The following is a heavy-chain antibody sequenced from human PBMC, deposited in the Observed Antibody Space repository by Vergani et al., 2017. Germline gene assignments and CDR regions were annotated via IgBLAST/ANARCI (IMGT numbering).Heavy chain of an antibody. Sequence: QVQLQESGPGLVKPSQTLSLTCTVSGGSISSGGYYWSWIRQHQGKGLEWIGYIHYSGSPYSNPSRNSPVTISVDTSKNQFSLKLSSVTAADTAVYYCAREVGLYSRSEGYYGMDVWGQGTTVTVSS. CDR1: GGSISSGGYY. J-gene: IGHJ6*02. CDR3: AREVGLYSRSEGYYGMDV. CDR2: IHYSGSP. V-gene: IGHV4-31*01. D-gene: IGHD6-6*01.